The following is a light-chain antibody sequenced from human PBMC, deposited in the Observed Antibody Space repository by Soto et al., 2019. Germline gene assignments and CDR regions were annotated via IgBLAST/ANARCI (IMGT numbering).Light chain of an antibody. CDR1: SSDVGGYNY. V-gene: IGLV2-14*01. CDR2: EVS. J-gene: IGLJ3*02. CDR3: SSYTSSSTRV. Sequence: QSALTQPASVSGSPGQSITISCTGTSSDVGGYNYVSWYQQHPGKAPKLMIYEVSNRPSGVSNRFSGSKSGNTASLTISGLQAEDEADYYCSSYTSSSTRVFRGGTKLTV.